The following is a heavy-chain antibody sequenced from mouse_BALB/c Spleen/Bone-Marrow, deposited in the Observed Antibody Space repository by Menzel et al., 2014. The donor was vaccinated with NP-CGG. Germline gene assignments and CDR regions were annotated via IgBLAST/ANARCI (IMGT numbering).Heavy chain of an antibody. D-gene: IGHD2-4*01. J-gene: IGHJ3*01. CDR2: IRSKSNNYAT. V-gene: IGHV10-1*02. CDR3: VRQNYDYAGFAY. Sequence: EVQLVESGGGFVQPKGSLKLSCAASGFTFNTSAMNWVRQAPGKGLEWVARIRSKSNNYATYYADSVKDRFTISRDDSQSMLYLQRSILKEEDTAMYYCVRQNYDYAGFAYWGQGTLVTVSA. CDR1: GFTFNTSA.